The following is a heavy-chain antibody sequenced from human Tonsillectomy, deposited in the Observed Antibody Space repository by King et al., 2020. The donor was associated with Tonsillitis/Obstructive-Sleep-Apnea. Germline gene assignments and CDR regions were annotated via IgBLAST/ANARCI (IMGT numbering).Heavy chain of an antibody. CDR1: GGSISSYY. CDR3: ARHAERRFDF. V-gene: IGHV4-59*08. Sequence: QLQESGPGLVKPSETLSLTCTVSGGSISSYYWSWIRQPPGKELEWIGYIYSSGSTNYNPSLQSRVTISVDTSKNQFSLRLSSVTAADTAVYYCARHAERRFDFWGQGTLVTVSS. J-gene: IGHJ4*02. D-gene: IGHD1-26*01. CDR2: IYSSGST.